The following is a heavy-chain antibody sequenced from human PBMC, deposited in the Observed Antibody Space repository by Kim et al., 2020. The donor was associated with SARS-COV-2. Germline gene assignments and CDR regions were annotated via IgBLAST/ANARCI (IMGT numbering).Heavy chain of an antibody. J-gene: IGHJ4*02. V-gene: IGHV3-15*01. Sequence: PVKGRLTISSDDSKTTLYLQMNSLKTEDTAVYYCTTEWAYCGGDCYSPFDYWGQGTLVTVSS. D-gene: IGHD2-21*02. CDR3: TTEWAYCGGDCYSPFDY.